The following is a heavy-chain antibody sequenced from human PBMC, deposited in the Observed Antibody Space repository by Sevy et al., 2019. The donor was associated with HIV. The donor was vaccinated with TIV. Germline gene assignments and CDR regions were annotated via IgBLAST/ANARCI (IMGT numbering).Heavy chain of an antibody. Sequence: GGSLRLSCAASGFTVSTYAINWVRQAPGEGLEWVSAITGGGDSTSYADSVKGRFTISRDNSKNVVYLQMNSLRAEDTAVYYCAAGDTSMVTDLDYWGQGTLVTVSS. CDR2: ITGGGDST. D-gene: IGHD5-18*01. CDR3: AAGDTSMVTDLDY. V-gene: IGHV3-23*01. J-gene: IGHJ4*02. CDR1: GFTVSTYA.